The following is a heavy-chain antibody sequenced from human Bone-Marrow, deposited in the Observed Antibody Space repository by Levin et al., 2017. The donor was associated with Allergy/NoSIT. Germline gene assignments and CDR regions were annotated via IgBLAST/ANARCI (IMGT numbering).Heavy chain of an antibody. Sequence: ASVKVSCKASGYTFTSYYMHWVRQAPGQGLEWMGIINPSGGSTSYAQKFQGRVTMTRDTSTSTVYMELSSLRSEDTAVYYCARDGNVLLWFGERLRGGVYYYYGMDVWGQGTTVTVSS. CDR1: GYTFTSYY. CDR2: INPSGGST. D-gene: IGHD3-10*01. J-gene: IGHJ6*02. V-gene: IGHV1-46*01. CDR3: ARDGNVLLWFGERLRGGVYYYYGMDV.